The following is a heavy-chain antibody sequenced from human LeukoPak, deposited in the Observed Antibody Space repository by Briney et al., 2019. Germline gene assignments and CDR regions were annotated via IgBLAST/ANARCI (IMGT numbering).Heavy chain of an antibody. D-gene: IGHD1-26*01. CDR2: IDPSGTST. V-gene: IGHV1-46*01. Sequence: ASVKVSCKASGYSSSFYAYWVRQAPGQGLEWMGFIDPSGTSTVYAPNFQGRVIMTRDRSSNTVYMELTRLKSDDTAVYYCASGLYSGPYGDWGQGTLVTVSS. CDR3: ASGLYSGPYGD. J-gene: IGHJ4*02. CDR1: GYSSSFY.